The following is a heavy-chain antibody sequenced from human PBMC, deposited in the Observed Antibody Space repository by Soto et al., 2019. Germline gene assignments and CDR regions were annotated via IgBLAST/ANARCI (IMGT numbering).Heavy chain of an antibody. CDR3: ARGGGKYYYETSGHSTHAMDV. CDR1: GGPIRSYC. D-gene: IGHD3-22*01. J-gene: IGHJ6*02. V-gene: IGHV4-59*01. Sequence: PSETLSLTCTVSGGPIRSYCWSWIRQPPGKGLEWIGYIYDSGNTDYNPSLKSRVTISVDTSKNQFSLKLSSVTTADTAVYYCARGGGKYYYETSGHSTHAMDVCGQGTTVTVSS. CDR2: IYDSGNT.